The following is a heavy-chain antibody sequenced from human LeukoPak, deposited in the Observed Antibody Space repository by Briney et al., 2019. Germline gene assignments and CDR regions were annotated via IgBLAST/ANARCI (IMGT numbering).Heavy chain of an antibody. CDR3: ARLRASSGWYVDY. D-gene: IGHD6-19*01. V-gene: IGHV5-51*01. CDR1: GYSFTSYW. J-gene: IGHJ4*02. CDR2: IYPGDSDT. Sequence: GESLKISCKGSGYSFTSYWIGWVRQMPGKGLEWMGIIYPGDSDTRYSPSFQGQVTMSADKSISTAYLQWSSLKASDTAMFYCARLRASSGWYVDYWGQGTLVTVSS.